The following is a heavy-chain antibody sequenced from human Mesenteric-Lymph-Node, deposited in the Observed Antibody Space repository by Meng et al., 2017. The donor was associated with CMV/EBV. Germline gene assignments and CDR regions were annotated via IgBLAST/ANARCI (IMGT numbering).Heavy chain of an antibody. J-gene: IGHJ6*02. CDR2: IKPDGSGK. V-gene: IGHV3-7*01. CDR3: ARELTHHTYYDFWSGYYRAMSYYYGMDV. Sequence: GESLKISCAASGFTFSVYWMNWVRQAPGKGLEWVANIKPDGSGKYYVDSVKGRFTISRDNAKNSLYLQMNSLRAEDTAVYYCARELTHHTYYDFWSGYYRAMSYYYGMDVWGQGTTVTVSS. D-gene: IGHD3-3*01. CDR1: GFTFSVYW.